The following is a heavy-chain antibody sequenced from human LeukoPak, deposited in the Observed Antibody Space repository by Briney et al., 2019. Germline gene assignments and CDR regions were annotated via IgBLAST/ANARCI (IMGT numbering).Heavy chain of an antibody. CDR3: AKLGYCSGGSCQHDAFDI. Sequence: PGGSLRLSCAASGFTVSNNYMTWVRQAPGKGLEWVSVIYMGGGTYYPDSVKGRFTISRDNSKNTLYLQMNSLRGEDTAVYYCAKLGYCSGGSCQHDAFDIWGQGTMVTVSS. CDR2: IYMGGGT. J-gene: IGHJ3*02. CDR1: GFTVSNNY. D-gene: IGHD2-15*01. V-gene: IGHV3-66*04.